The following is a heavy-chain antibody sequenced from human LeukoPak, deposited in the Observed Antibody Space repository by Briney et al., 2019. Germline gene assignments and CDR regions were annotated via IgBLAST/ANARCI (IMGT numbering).Heavy chain of an antibody. Sequence: GGSLRLSCAASGFXFSRYSINWVRQAPGRGLEWVSSISSSSSYIYYADSLKGRFTISRDNAKNSLYLQMNSLRAEDTAVYFCARDRIIYGDYGDAFDIWGQGTMVTVSS. D-gene: IGHD4-17*01. V-gene: IGHV3-21*01. CDR1: GFXFSRYS. J-gene: IGHJ3*02. CDR3: ARDRIIYGDYGDAFDI. CDR2: ISSSSSYI.